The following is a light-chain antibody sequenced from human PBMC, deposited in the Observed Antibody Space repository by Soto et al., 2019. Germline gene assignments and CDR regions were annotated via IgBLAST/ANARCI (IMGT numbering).Light chain of an antibody. Sequence: IQLTQSPSSLSASVGDRVTITCRASQGIASYLAWYQQNPGKAPKLLIYVASSLQSGVTSRFRGMGSVTDVALTISSRQPEDFATYYCQQLTSYVTVGPGTKVDI. CDR1: QGIASY. J-gene: IGKJ3*01. V-gene: IGKV1-9*01. CDR3: QQLTSYVT. CDR2: VAS.